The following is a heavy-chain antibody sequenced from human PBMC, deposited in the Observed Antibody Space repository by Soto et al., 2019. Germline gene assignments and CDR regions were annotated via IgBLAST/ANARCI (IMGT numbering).Heavy chain of an antibody. Sequence: QVQLVESGGCVVQPGRSLSLSWAASGFTFSSYGMHGVSQAPGKGREGVAVISYDGSNKDYAEYVKGGFTISRDKSKNTLYLQLNSMRDEDTAVYYCANSLQYRAGGTEYDAFDIWGQGTMVTVSS. CDR1: GFTFSSYG. CDR2: ISYDGSNK. CDR3: ANSLQYRAGGTEYDAFDI. V-gene: IGHV3-30*18. D-gene: IGHD2-15*01. J-gene: IGHJ3*02.